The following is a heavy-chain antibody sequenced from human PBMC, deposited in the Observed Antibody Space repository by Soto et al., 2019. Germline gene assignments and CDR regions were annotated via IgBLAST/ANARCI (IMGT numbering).Heavy chain of an antibody. CDR3: ARRGYDFWSGRYYYMDV. D-gene: IGHD3-3*01. CDR2: INHSGST. V-gene: IGHV4-34*01. Sequence: SETLSLTCAVYGGSFSGYYWSWIRQPPGKGLEWIGEINHSGSTNYNPSLKSRVTISVDTSKNQFSLKLSSVTAADTAVYYCARRGYDFWSGRYYYMDVWGKGTTVTVS. CDR1: GGSFSGYY. J-gene: IGHJ6*03.